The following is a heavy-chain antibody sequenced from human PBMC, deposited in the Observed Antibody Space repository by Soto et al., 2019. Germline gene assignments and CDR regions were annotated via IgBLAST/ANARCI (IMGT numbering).Heavy chain of an antibody. CDR1: GYTFTSYG. J-gene: IGHJ6*02. CDR3: ARDSKYYDFWSGWNV. CDR2: ISAYNGNT. V-gene: IGHV1-18*01. Sequence: ASVKVSCKASGYTFTSYGISWVRQAPGQGLEWMGWISAYNGNTNYAQKLQGRVTMTTDTSTSTAYMELRSLRSDDTAVYYCARDSKYYDFWSGWNVWGQGTTVTVSS. D-gene: IGHD3-3*01.